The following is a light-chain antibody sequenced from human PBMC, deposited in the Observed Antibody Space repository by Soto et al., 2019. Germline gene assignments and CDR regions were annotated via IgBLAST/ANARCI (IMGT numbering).Light chain of an antibody. CDR2: LEGSGSY. Sequence: QSVLTQSSSASASLGSSVTLTCTLSSGHSSYIIAWHRQQPGQAPRYLMKLEGSGSYNKGSGVPDRFSGSSSGADRYLTISNLQSEDEADYYCETWDSNSLWVFGGGTKLTVL. CDR1: SGHSSYI. J-gene: IGLJ3*02. CDR3: ETWDSNSLWV. V-gene: IGLV4-60*03.